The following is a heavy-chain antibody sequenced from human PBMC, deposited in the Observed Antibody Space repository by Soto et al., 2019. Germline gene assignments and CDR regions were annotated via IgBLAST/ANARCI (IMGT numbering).Heavy chain of an antibody. CDR3: ARDSKPNLEY. J-gene: IGHJ4*02. D-gene: IGHD2-2*01. V-gene: IGHV4-4*02. CDR2: IYPTGNT. Sequence: QLQLQESGPGLVTPSGTLSLTCAVSGGSISSDNWWTWVRQTPGKGLEWIGEIYPTGNTNYNPSFRSRVAMSIDKSKNQFSLRLNFVSAADTAVYFCARDSKPNLEYWGQGTLVTVSS. CDR1: GGSISSDNW.